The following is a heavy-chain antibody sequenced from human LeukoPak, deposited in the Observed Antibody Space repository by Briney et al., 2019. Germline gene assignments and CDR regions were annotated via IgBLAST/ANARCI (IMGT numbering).Heavy chain of an antibody. CDR1: GFTFSSYA. J-gene: IGHJ4*02. D-gene: IGHD3-3*01. Sequence: GGSLGLSCAASGFTFSSYAMSWVRQAPGKGLEWVSAISGRGGSTHYADSVKGRFTISRDNSKNTQYLQMNSLRAEDTAVYYCAKVFSYYDFWSYFDYWGQGTLVTVSS. CDR3: AKVFSYYDFWSYFDY. V-gene: IGHV3-23*01. CDR2: ISGRGGST.